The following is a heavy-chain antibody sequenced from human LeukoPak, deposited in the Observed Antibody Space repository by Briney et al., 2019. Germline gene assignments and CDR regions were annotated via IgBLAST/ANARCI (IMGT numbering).Heavy chain of an antibody. Sequence: KPSETLSLTCTVSGGSISSSSYYWGWIRQPPGKGLEWIGTIYYIGGTYYNPSLDSRVTISVDTSKNQFSLRLSSVTAADTAVYYCARHAYRSGWLDFWGQGTLVTVSS. CDR2: IYYIGGT. D-gene: IGHD6-19*01. CDR1: GGSISSSSYY. J-gene: IGHJ4*02. CDR3: ARHAYRSGWLDF. V-gene: IGHV4-39*01.